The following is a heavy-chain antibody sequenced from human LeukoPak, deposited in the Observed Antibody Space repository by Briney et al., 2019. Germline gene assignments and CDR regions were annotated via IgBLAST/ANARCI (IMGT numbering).Heavy chain of an antibody. D-gene: IGHD4-23*01. CDR1: EFTFSSYT. CDR2: ISSTSTYI. CDR3: ARGGGNFDY. J-gene: IGHJ4*02. Sequence: GGTLRLSCAASEFTFSSYTINWVRQPPGKVLEWVSSISSTSTYISYADSVKGRFTITRDNAKNSLYLQMNSLGAEDTAVYYCARGGGNFDYWGQGTLVTVSS. V-gene: IGHV3-21*01.